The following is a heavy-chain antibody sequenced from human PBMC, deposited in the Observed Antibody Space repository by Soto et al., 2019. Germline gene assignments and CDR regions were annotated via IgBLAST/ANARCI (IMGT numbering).Heavy chain of an antibody. J-gene: IGHJ4*02. CDR3: ASASNVWDTAMVFFDY. V-gene: IGHV3-23*01. CDR1: GFTFSSYA. CDR2: ISGGGGST. Sequence: GGSLRLSCAASGFTFSSYAMSWVRQAPGKGLEWVAAISGGGGSTYYADSVKGRFTISRDNSKNTLYLQMNSLRAEDTAVYYCASASNVWDTAMVFFDYWGQGTLVTVSS. D-gene: IGHD5-18*01.